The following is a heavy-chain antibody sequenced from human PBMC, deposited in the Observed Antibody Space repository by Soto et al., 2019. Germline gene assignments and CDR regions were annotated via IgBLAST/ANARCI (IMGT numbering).Heavy chain of an antibody. CDR2: FDPEDGET. J-gene: IGHJ5*02. CDR3: ATIRIYCSGGPCGLNWFDP. D-gene: IGHD2-15*01. CDR1: GYTLTELS. V-gene: IGHV1-24*01. Sequence: ASVKVSCKVSGYTLTELSMHWVRQAPGKGLEWMGGFDPEDGETIYAQKFQGRVTMTEDTSTETAYMELSSLRSEDTAVYYCATIRIYCSGGPCGLNWFDPWGQGTLVTVSS.